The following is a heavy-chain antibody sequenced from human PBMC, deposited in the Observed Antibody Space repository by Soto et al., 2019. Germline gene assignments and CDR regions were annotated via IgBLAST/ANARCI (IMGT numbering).Heavy chain of an antibody. CDR2: ISGASGTI. CDR3: ARDCGYCDGMDV. V-gene: IGHV3-48*01. Sequence: EVQLVESGGGLVQPGGSLRLSCAASGFTFRNYNMNWVRQAPGKGLEWLSYISGASGTIYYADSMQGRFTISRDNAKNSLYLQMNSLRAEDTAMYDCARDCGYCDGMDVW. CDR1: GFTFRNYN. D-gene: IGHD2-15*01. J-gene: IGHJ6*01.